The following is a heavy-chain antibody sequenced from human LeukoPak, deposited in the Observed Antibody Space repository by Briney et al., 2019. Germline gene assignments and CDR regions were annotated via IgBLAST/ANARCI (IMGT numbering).Heavy chain of an antibody. D-gene: IGHD3-3*01. J-gene: IGHJ5*02. CDR2: IYYSGST. CDR1: GGSISSYY. CDR3: ARGRTIFGVVTGWFDP. V-gene: IGHV4-59*01. Sequence: PSETLSLTCTVSGGSISSYYWSWIRQPPGKGLEWIGYIYYSGSTNYNPSLKSRVTISVDTSKNQFSLKLSSVTAADTAVYYCARGRTIFGVVTGWFDPWGQGTLVTVSS.